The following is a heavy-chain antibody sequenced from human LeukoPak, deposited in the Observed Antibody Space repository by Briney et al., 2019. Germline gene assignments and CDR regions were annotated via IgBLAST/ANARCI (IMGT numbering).Heavy chain of an antibody. CDR1: GGSISSYY. D-gene: IGHD6-13*01. V-gene: IGHV4-59*01. Sequence: SETLSLTCTVTGGSISSYYWSWIRQPPGKGLEWIGYIYYSGSINYNPSLKSRVTISVDTSRNQFSMKLNSVTAADTAVYYCASGVGAAAGTTSGHDYWGQGTLVTVSS. J-gene: IGHJ4*02. CDR3: ASGVGAAAGTTSGHDY. CDR2: IYYSGSI.